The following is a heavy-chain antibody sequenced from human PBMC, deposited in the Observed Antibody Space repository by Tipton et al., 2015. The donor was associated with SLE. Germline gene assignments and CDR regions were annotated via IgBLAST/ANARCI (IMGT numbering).Heavy chain of an antibody. D-gene: IGHD6-13*01. CDR3: ARGGEIAAADRPFDY. CDR1: GGSFSGYY. Sequence: TLSLTCAVYGGSFSGYYWSWIRQPPGKGLEWIGEINHSGSTNYNPSLKSRVTISVDTSKNQFSLKLSSVTAADTAVYYCARGGEIAAADRPFDYWGQGTLVTVSS. CDR2: INHSGST. J-gene: IGHJ4*02. V-gene: IGHV4-34*01.